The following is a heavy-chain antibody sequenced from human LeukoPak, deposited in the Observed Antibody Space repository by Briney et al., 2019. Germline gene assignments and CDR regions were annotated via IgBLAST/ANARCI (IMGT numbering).Heavy chain of an antibody. Sequence: GGSLRLSCAASGFTFNNYAMSWVRQAPGKGLEWVSVISGSGGNTYYADSVKGRFTISRDNSKNTLYLQMNSLRAEDTAVYYCARDCVGDCLDAFDIWGQGTMVTVSS. V-gene: IGHV3-23*01. CDR3: ARDCVGDCLDAFDI. CDR1: GFTFNNYA. J-gene: IGHJ3*02. D-gene: IGHD2-21*02. CDR2: ISGSGGNT.